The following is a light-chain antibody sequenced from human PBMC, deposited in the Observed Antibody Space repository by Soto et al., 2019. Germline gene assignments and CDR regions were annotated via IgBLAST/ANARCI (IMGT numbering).Light chain of an antibody. Sequence: QSVLTQDASVSGSPGQSITISCTGTSSDVGGYNYVSWYQHHPGKAPKLMIYDVFTRPSGVSNRFSGSKSGNTASLTISALQAEDEADYYCTSWSSPSIYVSGSGTNLPVL. CDR2: DVF. CDR3: TSWSSPSIYV. V-gene: IGLV2-14*03. CDR1: SSDVGGYNY. J-gene: IGLJ1*01.